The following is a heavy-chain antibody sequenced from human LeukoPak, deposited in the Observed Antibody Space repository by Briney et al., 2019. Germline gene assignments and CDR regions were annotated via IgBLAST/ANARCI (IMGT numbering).Heavy chain of an antibody. J-gene: IGHJ4*02. CDR3: ARDGVTSDPRFDY. Sequence: GGSLTLSCAPSGFSFSSYSMKWVRQAPAKGREWVSSSSSSSSSIYYADSVKGRFTISSDNAKNSLYLQMHSLRAEATAVYYCARDGVTSDPRFDYWGQGTLVTVSS. V-gene: IGHV3-21*01. D-gene: IGHD4-17*01. CDR2: SSSSSSSI. CDR1: GFSFSSYS.